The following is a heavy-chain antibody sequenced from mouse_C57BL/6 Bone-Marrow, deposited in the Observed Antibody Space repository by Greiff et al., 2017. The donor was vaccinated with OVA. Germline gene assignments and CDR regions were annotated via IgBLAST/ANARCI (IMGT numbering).Heavy chain of an antibody. Sequence: VKLVESGPGLVAPSQSLSITCTVSGFSLTSYAISWVRQPPGKGLEWLGVIWTGGGTNYNSALKSRLSISKDNSKSQVFLKMNSLQTDDTARYYCAREAVTTRYYAMDDWGQGTSVTVSS. V-gene: IGHV2-9-1*01. J-gene: IGHJ4*01. CDR1: GFSLTSYA. CDR3: AREAVTTRYYAMDD. CDR2: IWTGGGT. D-gene: IGHD2-2*01.